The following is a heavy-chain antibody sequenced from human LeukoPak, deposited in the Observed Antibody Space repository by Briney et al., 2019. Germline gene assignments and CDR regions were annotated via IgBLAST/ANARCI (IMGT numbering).Heavy chain of an antibody. CDR3: ARDRYYDSSDKGDAFEM. D-gene: IGHD3-22*01. J-gene: IGHJ3*02. CDR2: INPNTGGT. CDR1: GYTFTGYY. Sequence: ASVKVSCKASGYTFTGYYMHWVRQAPGQGLEWMGWINPNTGGTNYAQKFQGRVTMTRDTSISTAYMELSSLRSEDTAVYYCARDRYYDSSDKGDAFEMWGQGTMVTVSS. V-gene: IGHV1-2*02.